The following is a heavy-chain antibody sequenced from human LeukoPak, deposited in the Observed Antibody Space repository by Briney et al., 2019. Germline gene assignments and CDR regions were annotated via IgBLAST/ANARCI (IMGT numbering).Heavy chain of an antibody. CDR1: GASIDSYY. J-gene: IGHJ5*02. CDR3: ARGGRGNYDFWSGYRKWFDP. V-gene: IGHV4-34*01. CDR2: INHSGST. D-gene: IGHD3-3*01. Sequence: SETLSLTCTISGASIDSYYWSWIRQPPGKGLEWIGEINHSGSTNYNPSLKSRVTISVDTSKNQFSLKLSSVTAADTAVYYCARGGRGNYDFWSGYRKWFDPWGQGTLVTVSS.